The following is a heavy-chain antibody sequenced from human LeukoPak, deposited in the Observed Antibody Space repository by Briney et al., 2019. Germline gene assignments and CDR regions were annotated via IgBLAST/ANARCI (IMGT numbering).Heavy chain of an antibody. Sequence: PGRSLRLSCAASGFTFNTYGMNWVRQAPGKGLEWVAVIWYDGSNKYYAESVKGRFTMSRDNSKNTLYLQMNSLRAEDTAMYYCARIGYTGNNCRQYYYYGMDVWGQGTTVTVSS. CDR3: ARIGYTGNNCRQYYYYGMDV. V-gene: IGHV3-33*01. CDR2: IWYDGSNK. D-gene: IGHD5-12*01. CDR1: GFTFNTYG. J-gene: IGHJ6*02.